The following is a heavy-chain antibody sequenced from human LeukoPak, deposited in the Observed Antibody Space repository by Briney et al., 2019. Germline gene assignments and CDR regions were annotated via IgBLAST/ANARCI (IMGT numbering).Heavy chain of an antibody. CDR2: ITGSGDYT. V-gene: IGHV3-23*01. J-gene: IGHJ5*02. CDR1: GFTFSSSA. CDR3: AKAGCSSTSCHHWFDP. Sequence: GGSPRLSCAASGFTFSSSAMGWVRQAPGKGLEWVSSITGSGDYTYYADSVKGRFTISRDNSKNTLYLQMNSLRAEDTAVYYCAKAGCSSTSCHHWFDPWGQGTLVTVSS. D-gene: IGHD2-2*01.